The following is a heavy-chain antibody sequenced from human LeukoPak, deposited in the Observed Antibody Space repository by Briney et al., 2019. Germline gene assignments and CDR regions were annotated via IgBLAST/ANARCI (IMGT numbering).Heavy chain of an antibody. D-gene: IGHD3-22*01. J-gene: IGHJ4*02. Sequence: ASVKVSCKXPGYTFTGYYMHWVRQAPGQGLEWMGWINPNSGGTNYAQKFQGRVTMTRDTSISTAYMELSRLRSDDTAVYYCARTRDSSFGAWYYFDYWGQGTLVTVSS. CDR2: INPNSGGT. CDR1: GYTFTGYY. V-gene: IGHV1-2*02. CDR3: ARTRDSSFGAWYYFDY.